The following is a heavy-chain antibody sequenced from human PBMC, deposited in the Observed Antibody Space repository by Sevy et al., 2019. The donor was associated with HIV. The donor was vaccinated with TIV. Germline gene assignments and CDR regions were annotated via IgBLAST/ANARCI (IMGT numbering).Heavy chain of an antibody. CDR1: GFTFSSHG. D-gene: IGHD2-15*01. CDR3: AKGEGYCSGGSCNPGVS. J-gene: IGHJ5*02. Sequence: GGSLRLSCAASGFTFSSHGMHWVRRAPGKGLEWVGLISFDGNKRYYQDSVKGRFTISRDNSKNTLYLQMNALRAEDTAVYYCAKGEGYCSGGSCNPGVSWGQGTLVTVSS. V-gene: IGHV3-30*18. CDR2: ISFDGNKR.